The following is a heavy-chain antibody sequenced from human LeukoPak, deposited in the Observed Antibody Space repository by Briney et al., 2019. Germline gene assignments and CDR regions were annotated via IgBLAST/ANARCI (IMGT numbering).Heavy chain of an antibody. CDR1: GFTFSSYG. Sequence: GGSLRLSCAASGFTFSSYGMHWVRQAPGKGLEWVAFIESDGSIKRYADSVKGRLTISRDNSKNTLYLQMNSLRAEDTAVYYCASLDYGDSKDDYWGQGTLVTVSS. CDR2: IESDGSIK. V-gene: IGHV3-30*02. J-gene: IGHJ4*02. D-gene: IGHD4-17*01. CDR3: ASLDYGDSKDDY.